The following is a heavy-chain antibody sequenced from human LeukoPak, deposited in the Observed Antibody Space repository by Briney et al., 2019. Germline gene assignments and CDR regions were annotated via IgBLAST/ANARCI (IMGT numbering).Heavy chain of an antibody. V-gene: IGHV3-23*01. CDR1: GFTFGTYA. J-gene: IGHJ4*02. D-gene: IGHD2-15*01. Sequence: PGGSLRLSCAASGFTFGTYAMSWVRQAPGKGLEWVSVISGSSNNTYYADSVKGRFTISRDNSKNTLSLQMSSLRAEDTAVYYCAKDNGGNGGSWYSAVDFWGQGTLVTVSS. CDR3: AKDNGGNGGSWYSAVDF. CDR2: ISGSSNNT.